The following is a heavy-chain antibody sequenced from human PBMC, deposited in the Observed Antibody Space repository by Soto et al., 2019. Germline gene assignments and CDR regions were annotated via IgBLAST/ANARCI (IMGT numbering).Heavy chain of an antibody. D-gene: IGHD6-13*01. V-gene: IGHV3-30-3*01. CDR1: GFTFSSYA. CDR2: ISYDGSNK. Sequence: QVQLVESGGGVVQPGRSLRLSCAASGFTFSSYAMHWVRQAPGKGLEWVAVISYDGSNKYYADSVKGRFTISRDNSKNTLYLQMNSLRAEDTAVYYCAKEVGSWYRYFDYWGQGTLVTVSS. CDR3: AKEVGSWYRYFDY. J-gene: IGHJ4*02.